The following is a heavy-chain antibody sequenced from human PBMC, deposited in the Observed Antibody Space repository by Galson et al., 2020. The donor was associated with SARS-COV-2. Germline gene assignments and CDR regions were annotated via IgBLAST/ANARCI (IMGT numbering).Heavy chain of an antibody. Sequence: GGSLRLSCAASGFTFSSYAMHWVRQAPGKGLEWVAVISYDGSNKYYADSVKGRFTISRDNSKNTLYLQMNSLRAEDTAVYYCAREDLPPLYCGGDCQPPFDYWGQGTLVTVSS. CDR2: ISYDGSNK. CDR3: AREDLPPLYCGGDCQPPFDY. J-gene: IGHJ4*02. D-gene: IGHD2-21*02. V-gene: IGHV3-30*04. CDR1: GFTFSSYA.